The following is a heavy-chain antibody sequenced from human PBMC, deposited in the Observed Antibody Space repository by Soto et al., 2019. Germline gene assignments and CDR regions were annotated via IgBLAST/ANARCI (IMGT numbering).Heavy chain of an antibody. J-gene: IGHJ4*02. CDR2: ISLYNGNT. Sequence: ASAQGPFNAYDFIFTSHGSNWVRQAPGQGGEWMGWISLYNGNTNYAQQFQGRVTMTTDTSTSTAYMELRSLRSDDTAMYFCAIYHLELFRFDYWGQGTLVNVSS. V-gene: IGHV1-18*04. CDR3: AIYHLELFRFDY. D-gene: IGHD2-2*01. CDR1: DFIFTSHG.